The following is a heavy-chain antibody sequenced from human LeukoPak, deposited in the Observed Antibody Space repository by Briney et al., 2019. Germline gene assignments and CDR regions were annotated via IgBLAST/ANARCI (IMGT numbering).Heavy chain of an antibody. D-gene: IGHD3-10*01. CDR2: ISSSSSYI. J-gene: IGHJ4*02. V-gene: IGHV3-21*01. CDR3: ARAHTGFGELLAHVTFDY. CDR1: GFTFSSYS. Sequence: AGGSLRLSCAASGFTFSSYSMNWVRQAPGKGLEWVSSISSSSSYIYYADSVKGRFTISRDNAKNSLCLQMNSLRAEDTAVYYCARAHTGFGELLAHVTFDYWGQGTLVTVSS.